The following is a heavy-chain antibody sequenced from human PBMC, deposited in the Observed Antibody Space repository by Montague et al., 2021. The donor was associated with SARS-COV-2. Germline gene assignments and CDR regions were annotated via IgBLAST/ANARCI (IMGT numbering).Heavy chain of an antibody. Sequence: SETLSLTCIVSGGSINSSTYYWAWIRQPPGKGLEWIATIYYRGASWSDPSLRSRVTISADTSRNQFNLKLTSVTAADMGLYYCARRVTRGAFDVWGQGTMVTASS. D-gene: IGHD1-1*01. CDR2: IYYRGAS. J-gene: IGHJ3*01. V-gene: IGHV4-39*01. CDR3: ARRVTRGAFDV. CDR1: GGSINSSTYY.